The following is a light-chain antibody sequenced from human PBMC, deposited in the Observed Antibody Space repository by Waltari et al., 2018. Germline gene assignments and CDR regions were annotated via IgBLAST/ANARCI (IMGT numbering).Light chain of an antibody. CDR3: HQYNNWPRT. CDR1: QSVGSK. J-gene: IGKJ1*01. CDR2: GAS. V-gene: IGKV3-15*01. Sequence: EIVMPQSPATLSVSPGERATLSCRASQSVGSKLAWYQQKPGQAPRLLIYGASTRATGIPARFSGSGSGTEFTLTISSLQSEDFAVYYCHQYNNWPRTFGQGTKVEIK.